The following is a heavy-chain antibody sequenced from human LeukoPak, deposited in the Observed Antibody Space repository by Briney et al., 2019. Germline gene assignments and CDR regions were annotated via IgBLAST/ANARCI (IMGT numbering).Heavy chain of an antibody. Sequence: GGSLRLSCAASGFTFGDYGMSWVRQAPGKGLEWVSGLNWDGGTTGHADSVKGRFTISRDNAKNSLYLQMNSLRAEDTALYYCAKDYSSSWYGGLFDPWGQGTLVTVSS. CDR2: LNWDGGTT. D-gene: IGHD6-13*01. J-gene: IGHJ5*02. CDR1: GFTFGDYG. CDR3: AKDYSSSWYGGLFDP. V-gene: IGHV3-20*04.